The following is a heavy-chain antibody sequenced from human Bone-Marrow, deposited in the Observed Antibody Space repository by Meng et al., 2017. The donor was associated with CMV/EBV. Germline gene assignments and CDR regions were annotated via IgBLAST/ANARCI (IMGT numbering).Heavy chain of an antibody. Sequence: GESLKISCAASGFTFSSHWMTWVRQAPGKGLEWVANMNQDGSQKNYVDSVKGRFTISRDNAKNSLFLQMNSLRAEDTAVYYCARQGRGEFWSGYYPDYYYYYGMDVWGQGTTVTVSS. D-gene: IGHD3-3*01. V-gene: IGHV3-7*01. CDR2: MNQDGSQK. CDR1: GFTFSSHW. CDR3: ARQGRGEFWSGYYPDYYYYYGMDV. J-gene: IGHJ6*02.